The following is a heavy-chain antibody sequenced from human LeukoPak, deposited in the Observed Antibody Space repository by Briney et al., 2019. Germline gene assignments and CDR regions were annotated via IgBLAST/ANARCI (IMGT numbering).Heavy chain of an antibody. CDR2: IKQDGSEK. D-gene: IGHD3-22*01. CDR3: ARGFYYYDSSGYYYGPNKGGVSY. CDR1: GFNFGTSW. V-gene: IGHV3-7*01. Sequence: PGGSLRLSCAASGFNFGTSWMDWVRQAPGKGLEWVANIKQDGSEKYYLDSVKGRFTISRDNAKNLLYLQMNSLRPEDTAVYYCARGFYYYDSSGYYYGPNKGGVSYWGQGTLVTVSS. J-gene: IGHJ4*02.